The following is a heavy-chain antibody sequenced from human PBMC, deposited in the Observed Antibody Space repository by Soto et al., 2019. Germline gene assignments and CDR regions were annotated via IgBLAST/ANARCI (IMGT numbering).Heavy chain of an antibody. D-gene: IGHD5-18*01. V-gene: IGHV3-30*02. CDR1: GFTFSSYG. CDR2: IWYDGSNK. J-gene: IGHJ2*01. CDR3: AKDRLDTAIWYFDI. Sequence: PGGSLRLSCAASGFTFSSYGMHWVRQAPGKGLEWVAVIWYDGSNKYYADSVKGRFTISRDHSKNTLYLQMNSLRAEDTAVYYCAKDRLDTAIWYFDIWGRGTLVTVS.